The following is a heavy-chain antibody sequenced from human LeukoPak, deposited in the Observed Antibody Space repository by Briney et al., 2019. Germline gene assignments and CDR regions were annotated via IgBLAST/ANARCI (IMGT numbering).Heavy chain of an antibody. V-gene: IGHV4-31*03. Sequence: PSQTLSLTCTVSGGSISSGGYYWSWIRQHPGKGLEWIGYIYYSGSTNYNPSLKSRVTISVDTSKNQFSLKLSSVTAADTAVYYCARAQSGSYWALSYYFDYWGQGTLVTVSS. CDR1: GGSISSGGYY. D-gene: IGHD1-26*01. CDR3: ARAQSGSYWALSYYFDY. J-gene: IGHJ4*02. CDR2: IYYSGST.